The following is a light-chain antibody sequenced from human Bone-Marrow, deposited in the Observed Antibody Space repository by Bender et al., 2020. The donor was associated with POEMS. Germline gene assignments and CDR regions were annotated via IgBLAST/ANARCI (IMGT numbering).Light chain of an antibody. J-gene: IGLJ2*01. CDR2: DVT. CDR3: SSYAGNFVVL. Sequence: QSALTQPRSVSGSPGQSVTISCTGASSDVGDYNYVSWYQQHPGKAPKLILYDVTNRPSGVPDRFSGSKSGNTASLTISGLQAEDEADYSCSSYAGNFVVLFGGGTKLTVL. CDR1: SSDVGDYNY. V-gene: IGLV2-11*01.